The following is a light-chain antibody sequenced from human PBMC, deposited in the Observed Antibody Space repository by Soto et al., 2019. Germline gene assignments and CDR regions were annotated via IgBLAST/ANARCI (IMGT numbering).Light chain of an antibody. CDR3: QPYGSSPCT. CDR1: QSVSSSY. J-gene: IGKJ5*01. V-gene: IGKV3-20*01. CDR2: GAS. Sequence: EIVLTQSPGTLSLSPGERATLSCRASQSVSSSYLAWYQQKPGQAPRLLIYGASSRATGIPDRFSGSGSGTDFTLTISRLEPEDFAVYYCQPYGSSPCTFGQGTRLEIK.